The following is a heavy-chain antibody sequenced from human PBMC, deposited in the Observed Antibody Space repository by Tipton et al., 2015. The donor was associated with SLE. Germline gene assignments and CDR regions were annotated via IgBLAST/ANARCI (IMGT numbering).Heavy chain of an antibody. CDR1: GFTVSNNY. V-gene: IGHV3-13*01. CDR2: IGTAGDT. J-gene: IGHJ3*01. CDR3: ARGGSDAFDF. D-gene: IGHD3-16*01. Sequence: SLRLSCAASGFTVSNNYMGWVRQATGKGLEWVSAIGTAGDTYYPGSVKGRFTISRENAKHSLYLQMTNLRAGDTAVYYCARGGSDAFDFWGQGTRVTVSS.